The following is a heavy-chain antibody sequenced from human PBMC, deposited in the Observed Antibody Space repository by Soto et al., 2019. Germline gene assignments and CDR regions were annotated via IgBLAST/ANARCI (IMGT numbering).Heavy chain of an antibody. CDR3: GIRPTDYYDNSANYFLDY. D-gene: IGHD3-22*01. Sequence: QVQLVHSGAEVKKPGASVKVSCKASGYTFITYGVSWVRQAPGQGLEWLGWISTYNGNTRYAERVQGRVTMTTATTTNTAYVELRNLRSADTAVYYCGIRPTDYYDNSANYFLDYWGQGTLVTVSS. CDR1: GYTFITYG. J-gene: IGHJ4*02. CDR2: ISTYNGNT. V-gene: IGHV1-18*01.